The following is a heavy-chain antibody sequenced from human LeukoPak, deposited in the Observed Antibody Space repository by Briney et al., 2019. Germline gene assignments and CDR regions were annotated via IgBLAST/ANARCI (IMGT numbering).Heavy chain of an antibody. J-gene: IGHJ4*02. CDR2: IYYSGTP. Sequence: SQTLSLTCTVSGGSISSGGFYWSWIRQHPGKGLEWIGYIYYSGTPYYNPSLKGRVTMSVDTSKNQFSLKLISVTAADTAVYYCARDVTGGSYFDYWGQGTLVTVSS. CDR1: GGSISSGGFY. D-gene: IGHD1-26*01. CDR3: ARDVTGGSYFDY. V-gene: IGHV4-31*03.